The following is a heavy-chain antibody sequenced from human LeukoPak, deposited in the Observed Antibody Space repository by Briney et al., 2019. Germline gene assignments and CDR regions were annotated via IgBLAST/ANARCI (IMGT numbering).Heavy chain of an antibody. J-gene: IGHJ4*02. V-gene: IGHV3-23*01. D-gene: IGHD3-3*01. Sequence: GGSLRLSCAASGFTFSSYAMSWVRQAPGKGLEWVSAISGSGGSTYYADSVKGRFTISRDNSKNTLYLQMNSLRAEDTAVYYCANSCKYDFWSGYYSYYFDYWGQGTLVTVSS. CDR3: ANSCKYDFWSGYYSYYFDY. CDR1: GFTFSSYA. CDR2: ISGSGGST.